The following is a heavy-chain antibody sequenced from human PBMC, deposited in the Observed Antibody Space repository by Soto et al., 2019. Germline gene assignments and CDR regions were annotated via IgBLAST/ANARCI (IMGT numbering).Heavy chain of an antibody. CDR1: GGFVSSGSYY. J-gene: IGHJ3*02. Sequence: QVQLQQWGAGLLKPSETLSLTCAVYGGFVSSGSYYWSWIRQPPGKGLEWIGEMSHSGGTHFNPSLKGRVTLSVDTSKSHSSPMMTSVTAADTALYYCARVERGTATSVVDAFDIWGRGTMVTVSS. CDR3: ARVERGTATSVVDAFDI. V-gene: IGHV4-34*01. CDR2: MSHSGGT. D-gene: IGHD3-16*01.